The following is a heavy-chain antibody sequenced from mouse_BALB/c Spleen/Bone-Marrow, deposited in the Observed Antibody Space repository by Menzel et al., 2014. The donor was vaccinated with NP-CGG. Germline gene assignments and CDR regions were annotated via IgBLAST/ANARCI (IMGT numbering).Heavy chain of an antibody. D-gene: IGHD2-13*01. J-gene: IGHJ4*01. CDR1: GYTFTDYA. CDR2: INTYFGDI. Sequence: VQLQQSGAELVRPGVSVKISCKGSGYTFTDYAMHWVKQSHAESLEWIGVINTYFGDISYNQKFKGEATIAVDKTSRTVYMELARLTAEDSAIYYCARGYSDNYAMDYWGQGTSVTVSS. V-gene: IGHV1S137*01. CDR3: ARGYSDNYAMDY.